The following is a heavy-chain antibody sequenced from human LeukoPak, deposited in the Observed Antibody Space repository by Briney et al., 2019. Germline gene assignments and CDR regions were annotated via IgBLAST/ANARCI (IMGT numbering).Heavy chain of an antibody. CDR2: ISYDGSDK. Sequence: GGSLRLSCAASGFTFSNFGMHWVRQAPGKGLEWVAVISYDGSDKYYADSVKGRFTISRDNSKNTLYLQMNSLRAEDTAVYYCTKPDRGSGSYAGDYRGQGTLVTVSS. J-gene: IGHJ4*02. CDR1: GFTFSNFG. V-gene: IGHV3-30*18. CDR3: TKPDRGSGSYAGDY. D-gene: IGHD1-26*01.